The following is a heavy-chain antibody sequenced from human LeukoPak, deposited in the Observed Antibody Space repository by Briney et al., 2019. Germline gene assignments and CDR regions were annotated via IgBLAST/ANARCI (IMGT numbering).Heavy chain of an antibody. CDR1: GGSISSYY. D-gene: IGHD6-13*01. Sequence: PSETLPLTCTVSGGSISSYYWSWVRQPAGKGLEWIGRIYASGNTNYNPSLKGRVTMTVDTSKNQFSLNLSSVTAADTAVYYCARGRGSSWYYFDSWGQGTLVTVSS. CDR3: ARGRGSSWYYFDS. V-gene: IGHV4-4*07. J-gene: IGHJ4*02. CDR2: IYASGNT.